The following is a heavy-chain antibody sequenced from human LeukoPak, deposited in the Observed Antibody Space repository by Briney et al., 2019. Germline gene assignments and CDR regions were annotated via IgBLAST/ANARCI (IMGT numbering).Heavy chain of an antibody. CDR1: GFTFRTYW. Sequence: GGSLRLSXAASGFTFRTYWMSWVRQTPGKGLEWVANIKQDGSEKYYVDSVKGRFTISRDNAKNSLYLQMNSLRAEDTAVYYCAEWSGLDYWGQGTLVTVSS. J-gene: IGHJ4*02. CDR3: AEWSGLDY. CDR2: IKQDGSEK. D-gene: IGHD3-3*01. V-gene: IGHV3-7*01.